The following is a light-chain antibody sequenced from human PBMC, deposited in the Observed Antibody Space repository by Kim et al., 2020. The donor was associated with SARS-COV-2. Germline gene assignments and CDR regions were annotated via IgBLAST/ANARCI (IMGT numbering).Light chain of an antibody. CDR2: DVS. V-gene: IGLV2-14*03. J-gene: IGLJ2*01. Sequence: QSALTQPASVSGSPGQSITISCTGTSSDVGGYNYVSWYQQHPGKAPKLMIYDVSNRPSGVSNRFSGSKSGNTASLTISGLQAEDEADYYCSSYTSSSTHPQVVFGGGTQLTVL. CDR3: SSYTSSSTHPQVV. CDR1: SSDVGGYNY.